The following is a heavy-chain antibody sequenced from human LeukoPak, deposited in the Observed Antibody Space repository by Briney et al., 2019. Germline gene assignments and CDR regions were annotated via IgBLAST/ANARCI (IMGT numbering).Heavy chain of an antibody. CDR1: GVTFSSYA. CDR3: ARAPSEIGGYYPEYFRH. Sequence: GGSLRLSCAASGVTFSSYAMSWVRQAPGKGLEWVSTIIGSGGSTYYADSVTGRFTISRDNSKNTLYLQMNSLRVEDTGVYYCARAPSEIGGYYPEYFRHWGQGNLVTVSS. CDR2: IIGSGGST. D-gene: IGHD3-22*01. J-gene: IGHJ1*01. V-gene: IGHV3-23*01.